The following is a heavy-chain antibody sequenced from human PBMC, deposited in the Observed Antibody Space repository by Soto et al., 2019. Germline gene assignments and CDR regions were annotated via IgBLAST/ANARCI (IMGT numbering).Heavy chain of an antibody. CDR3: AKDIRYYRSGSTPY. V-gene: IGHV3-9*01. J-gene: IGHJ4*02. CDR1: GFSFAEYA. D-gene: IGHD3-10*01. Sequence: EVQLVESGGGLVQPGRSLRLSCAASGFSFAEYAMHWVRQTPGKGLEWVSGISWNSDSIAYADSVKGRFIISRDNAKNSLYLQMNSLRPEDTALYYCAKDIRYYRSGSTPYWGQGTLVTVSS. CDR2: ISWNSDSI.